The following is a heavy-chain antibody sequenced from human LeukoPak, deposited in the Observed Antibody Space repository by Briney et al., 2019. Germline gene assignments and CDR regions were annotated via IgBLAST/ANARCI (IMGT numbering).Heavy chain of an antibody. CDR3: ARDGALGPPH. CDR2: IYHSGRT. CDR1: GYSISSGYY. V-gene: IGHV4-38-2*02. Sequence: SETLSLTCTVSGYSISSGYYRGWIRQPPGKGLEWIGSIYHSGRTYYNPSLKSRVTISVDTSKNQFSLKLSSVTAADTAVYYCARDGALGPPHWGQGTLVTASS. J-gene: IGHJ4*02. D-gene: IGHD1-14*01.